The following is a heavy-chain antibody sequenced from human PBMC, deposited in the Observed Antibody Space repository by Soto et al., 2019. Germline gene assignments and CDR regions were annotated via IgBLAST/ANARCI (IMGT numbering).Heavy chain of an antibody. D-gene: IGHD6-19*01. Sequence: EVQLLESGGDLVQPGGSLRLSCAASGFAFSSSVMGWVRQAPGKGLEWVSTITVRGDGTFYADSVKGRFSISRDNSENTLSLQMNRLRPDDTATYYCVKSRAGDFDYWGQGTLVTVSS. CDR3: VKSRAGDFDY. J-gene: IGHJ4*02. CDR2: ITVRGDGT. CDR1: GFAFSSSV. V-gene: IGHV3-23*01.